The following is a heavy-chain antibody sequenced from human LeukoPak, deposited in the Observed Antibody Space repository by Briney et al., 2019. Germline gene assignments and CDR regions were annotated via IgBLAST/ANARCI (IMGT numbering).Heavy chain of an antibody. Sequence: GGSLRLSCATSGFSFSSYAMSWVRQAPGKGLEWVSAMSSSDDGRYYAASVRGRFTISTDTSRSTLYLQMNSLRAEDAAVYYCAKAPVTACRGAFCYPFDYWGQGTLVTVSS. J-gene: IGHJ4*02. D-gene: IGHD2-15*01. CDR1: GFSFSSYA. CDR3: AKAPVTACRGAFCYPFDY. CDR2: MSSSDDGR. V-gene: IGHV3-23*01.